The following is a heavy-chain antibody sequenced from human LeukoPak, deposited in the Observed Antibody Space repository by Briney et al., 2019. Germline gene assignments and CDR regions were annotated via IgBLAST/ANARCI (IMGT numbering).Heavy chain of an antibody. Sequence: PGGSLRLSCAASGFTFSSYSMNWVRRAPGKGLEWVSYISSTSGTIYYAGSAQGRFTISRDNAKNSLYLQMNSLRDEDTAVYYCARGGPNSGSGGYYGGPAWFDPWGQGTLVTVSS. CDR1: GFTFSSYS. J-gene: IGHJ5*02. D-gene: IGHD3-10*01. CDR3: ARGGPNSGSGGYYGGPAWFDP. CDR2: ISSTSGTI. V-gene: IGHV3-48*02.